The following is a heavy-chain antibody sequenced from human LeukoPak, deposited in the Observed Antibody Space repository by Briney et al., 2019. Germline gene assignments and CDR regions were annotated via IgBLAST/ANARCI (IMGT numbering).Heavy chain of an antibody. J-gene: IGHJ4*02. D-gene: IGHD3-16*01. Sequence: ASVKVSCKASGGTFSSYAISWVRQAPGQGLEWMGIINPSGGSTSYAQKFQGRVTMTRDTSTSTVYMELSSLRSEDTAVYYCARGLSSLHIKGEFDYWGQGTLVTVSS. CDR2: INPSGGST. V-gene: IGHV1-46*01. CDR1: GGTFSSYA. CDR3: ARGLSSLHIKGEFDY.